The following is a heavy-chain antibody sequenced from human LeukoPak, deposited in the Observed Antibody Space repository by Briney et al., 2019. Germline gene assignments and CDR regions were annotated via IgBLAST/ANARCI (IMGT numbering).Heavy chain of an antibody. Sequence: SETLSLTCTVSGGSISSSSYSWGWIRQPPGKGLEWIGSIYYSGSTYYNPSLKSRVTISVDTSKNQFSLKLSSVTAADTAVYYCARRPIAVAADSGGYWGQGTLVTVSS. CDR2: IYYSGST. D-gene: IGHD6-19*01. V-gene: IGHV4-39*01. J-gene: IGHJ4*02. CDR1: GGSISSSSYS. CDR3: ARRPIAVAADSGGY.